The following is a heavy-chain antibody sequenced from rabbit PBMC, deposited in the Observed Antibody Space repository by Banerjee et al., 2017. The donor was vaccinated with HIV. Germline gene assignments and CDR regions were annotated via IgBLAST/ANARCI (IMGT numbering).Heavy chain of an antibody. D-gene: IGHD4-1*01. J-gene: IGHJ3*01. Sequence: QEQLVESGGDLVKPGASLTLTCTASGFSLSTSDYMCWVRQAPGKGLEWISCIAGSSSGFTYSATWAKGRFTCSKTSSTTVTLQMTSLTDADTATYFCARDLAGVIGWNFGWWGQGTLVTVS. CDR1: GFSLSTSDY. CDR3: ARDLAGVIGWNFGW. V-gene: IGHV1S45*01. CDR2: IAGSSSGFT.